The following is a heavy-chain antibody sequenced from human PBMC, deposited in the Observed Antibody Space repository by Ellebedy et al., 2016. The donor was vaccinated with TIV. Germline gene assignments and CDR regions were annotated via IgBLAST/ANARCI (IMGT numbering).Heavy chain of an antibody. D-gene: IGHD2-15*01. Sequence: PGGSLRLSCAASGFNFNGYAMSWVRQAPGQGLELVSSISGSGGKTYYTDSVKGRFTIPRDNSKNTLYRHMNSLGVEDTAEYYWAKDYIGQGILESWGQGTLVTVSS. CDR1: GFNFNGYA. CDR3: AKDYIGQGILES. V-gene: IGHV3-23*01. J-gene: IGHJ5*02. CDR2: ISGSGGKT.